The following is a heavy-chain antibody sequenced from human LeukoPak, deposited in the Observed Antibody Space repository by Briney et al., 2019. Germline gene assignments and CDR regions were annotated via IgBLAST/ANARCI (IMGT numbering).Heavy chain of an antibody. Sequence: SGALFLHFGGYGGFFSGYYWSWVRRPPGKGGGGCGGNKYNGSTNYNPSLNSRVTISVDTSKNQFSLKLSSVTAADTAVYYCARDVRDGYNFYYYYYYYMDVWGKGTTVTVSS. CDR1: GGFFSGYY. CDR2: NKYNGST. CDR3: ARDVRDGYNFYYYYYYYMDV. D-gene: IGHD5-24*01. J-gene: IGHJ6*03. V-gene: IGHV4-34*01.